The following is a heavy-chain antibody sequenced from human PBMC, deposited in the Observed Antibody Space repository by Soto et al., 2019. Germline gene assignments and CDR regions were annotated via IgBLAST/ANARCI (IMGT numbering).Heavy chain of an antibody. J-gene: IGHJ4*02. V-gene: IGHV3-9*01. Sequence: GGSLRLSCAASGFIFDDYAMHWVRQAPGKGLEWVSGISWNSGGIGYADSVKGRFTISRDNTKNSLYLQMNSLRAEDTAIYYCARGSAFIGLDYWGQGTPVTVSS. CDR1: GFIFDDYA. CDR2: ISWNSGGI. CDR3: ARGSAFIGLDY. D-gene: IGHD1-26*01.